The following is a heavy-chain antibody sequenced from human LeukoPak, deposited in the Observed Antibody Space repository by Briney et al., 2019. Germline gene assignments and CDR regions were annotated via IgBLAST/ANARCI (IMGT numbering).Heavy chain of an antibody. J-gene: IGHJ6*02. CDR2: TYYRSKWYN. Sequence: SQTLSLTCAISGDSVSSNSAAWNWIRQSPSRGLEWLGRTYYRSKWYNDYAVSVKSRITINPDTSKNQFSLQLNSVTPEDTAVYYCARGSREQQLENYYYYGMDVWGQGTTVTVSS. CDR1: GDSVSSNSAA. V-gene: IGHV6-1*01. D-gene: IGHD6-13*01. CDR3: ARGSREQQLENYYYYGMDV.